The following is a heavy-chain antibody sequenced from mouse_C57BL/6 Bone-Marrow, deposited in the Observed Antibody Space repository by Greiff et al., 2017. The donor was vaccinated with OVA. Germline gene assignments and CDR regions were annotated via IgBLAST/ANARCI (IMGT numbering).Heavy chain of an antibody. CDR1: GYSFTGYY. Sequence: VQLKQSGPELVKPGASVKISCKASGYSFTGYYMNWVKQSPEKSLEWIGEINPSTGGTTYNQKFKAKATLTVDKSSSTAYMQLKSLTSEDSAVYYCARSPLLRSYFDYWGQGTTLTVSS. V-gene: IGHV1-42*01. J-gene: IGHJ2*01. D-gene: IGHD1-1*01. CDR2: INPSTGGT. CDR3: ARSPLLRSYFDY.